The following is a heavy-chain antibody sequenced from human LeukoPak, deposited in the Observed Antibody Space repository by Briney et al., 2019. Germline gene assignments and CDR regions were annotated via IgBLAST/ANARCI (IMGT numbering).Heavy chain of an antibody. CDR2: MYYSGST. D-gene: IGHD6-13*01. Sequence: PSGTLSLTCTVSGGSISSSSDYWGWIRKPPGKGLEWIGSMYYSGSTYYNPSLKSRVTISVDTSRNQFSLKLSSVTAADTAVYYCARTAAAGSIDYWGQGTLVTVSS. V-gene: IGHV4-39*01. J-gene: IGHJ4*02. CDR1: GGSISSSSDY. CDR3: ARTAAAGSIDY.